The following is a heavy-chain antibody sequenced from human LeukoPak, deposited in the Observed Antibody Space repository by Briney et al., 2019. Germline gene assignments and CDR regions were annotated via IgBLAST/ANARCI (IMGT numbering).Heavy chain of an antibody. Sequence: GESLRLSCTASGFTFSSYAMTWVRQAPGKGLEWVSGISISGASTYYADSVKGRFTISRDNSKNTLYLQMNSLRAEDTAGYYCAKVIDSYGQGDIWGQGTMVTVAS. J-gene: IGHJ3*02. CDR3: AKVIDSYGQGDI. V-gene: IGHV3-23*01. D-gene: IGHD5-18*01. CDR1: GFTFSSYA. CDR2: ISISGAST.